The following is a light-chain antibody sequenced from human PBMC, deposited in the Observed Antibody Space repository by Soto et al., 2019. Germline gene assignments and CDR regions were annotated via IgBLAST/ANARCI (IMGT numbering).Light chain of an antibody. CDR2: RNN. CDR3: QSYDSSLYV. CDR1: RSNVGAGYD. J-gene: IGLJ1*01. V-gene: IGLV1-40*01. Sequence: QSVLPEPPAVSGAPGQWVTNYGTGSRSNVGAGYDVHWYQQLPGTAPKLLIYRNNNRPSGVPDRFSGSRSGTSASLAITGLQAEDEADYYCQSYDSSLYVFGTGTKVTVL.